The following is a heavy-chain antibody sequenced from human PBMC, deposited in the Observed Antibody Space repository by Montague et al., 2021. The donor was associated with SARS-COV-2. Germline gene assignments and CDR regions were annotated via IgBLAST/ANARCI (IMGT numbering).Heavy chain of an antibody. CDR3: AKQTGAGAIVYWYFDL. V-gene: IGHV3-23*01. J-gene: IGHJ2*01. CDR2: IFGSGAGT. CDR1: GFAFNNFA. Sequence: SLRLSCAASGFAFNNFAMTWVRQPPGKGLEWVSSIFGSGAGTYYADSVKGRFTISRDNSRNTVYLQMNSLRAEDTAKYYCAKQTGAGAIVYWYFDLWGRGTVVSVSP. D-gene: IGHD6-25*01.